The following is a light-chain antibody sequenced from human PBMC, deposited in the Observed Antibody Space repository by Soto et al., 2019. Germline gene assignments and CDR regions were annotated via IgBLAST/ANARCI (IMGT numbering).Light chain of an antibody. J-gene: IGKJ1*01. V-gene: IGKV3-15*01. Sequence: EIVMTQSPATLSVSPGERATLSCRASQNISSNLAWYQQKPGQAPRVLIDGASTRATGIPARFSGSGSGTEFTLTISSRQSEDFAVYYCQPYNNWLWTFGQGTKVEIK. CDR3: QPYNNWLWT. CDR2: GAS. CDR1: QNISSN.